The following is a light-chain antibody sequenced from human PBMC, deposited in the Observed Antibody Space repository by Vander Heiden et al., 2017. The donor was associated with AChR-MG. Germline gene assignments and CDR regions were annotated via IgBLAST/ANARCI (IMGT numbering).Light chain of an antibody. V-gene: IGKV1-39*01. J-gene: IGKJ4*01. CDR2: AAA. CDR1: QGIGNY. Sequence: DVQMTQSPSSLSAFIGDRVSLTCRASQGIGNYLNWYQQQPGKAPKLLVYAAATLQSGVPRRFSASRSGTDFTLTIDSLLPEDHATYYCQQTYTTPITFGEGTTVEI. CDR3: QQTYTTPIT.